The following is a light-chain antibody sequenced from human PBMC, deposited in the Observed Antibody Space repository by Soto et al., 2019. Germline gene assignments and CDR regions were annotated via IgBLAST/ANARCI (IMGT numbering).Light chain of an antibody. V-gene: IGKV1-5*03. CDR3: QQYNSYWT. CDR2: KAS. Sequence: DIQMTQSPSTLSASVGDRVTITCRASQSISSWLAWYQQKAGKAPKLLIYKASSLESGVPSRFSGSGSGTEFTLTISSLQPYDFATYYCQQYNSYWTFGQGTKVEIK. J-gene: IGKJ1*01. CDR1: QSISSW.